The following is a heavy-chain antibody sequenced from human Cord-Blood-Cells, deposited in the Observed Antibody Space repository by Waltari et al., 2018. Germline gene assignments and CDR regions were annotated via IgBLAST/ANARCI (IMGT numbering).Heavy chain of an antibody. CDR1: GGSFSGYY. V-gene: IGHV4-34*01. CDR3: ARPGNYGSGSRGFDP. D-gene: IGHD3-10*01. CDR2: INHSGST. Sequence: QVQLQQWGAGLLKPSETLSLTCAVYGGSFSGYYCSWLLQPPGKGLEWIGEINHSGSTNYNPSLKSRVTISVDTSKNQFSLKLSSVTAADTAVYYCARPGNYGSGSRGFDPWGQGTLVTVSS. J-gene: IGHJ5*02.